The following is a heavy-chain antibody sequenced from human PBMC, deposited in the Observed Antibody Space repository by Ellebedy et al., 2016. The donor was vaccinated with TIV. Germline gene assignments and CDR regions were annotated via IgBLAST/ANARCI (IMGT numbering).Heavy chain of an antibody. V-gene: IGHV4-39*01. D-gene: IGHD5-12*01. J-gene: IGHJ4*02. CDR1: GGSISSSSYY. Sequence: SETLSLTCTVSGGSISSSSYYWGWIRQPPGKGLEWIGSIYYSGSTYYNPSLKSRVTISIDTSKNQFSLKLSSVTAADTAVYYCARPQYGGYVAYYFDYWGQGTLVTVSS. CDR3: ARPQYGGYVAYYFDY. CDR2: IYYSGST.